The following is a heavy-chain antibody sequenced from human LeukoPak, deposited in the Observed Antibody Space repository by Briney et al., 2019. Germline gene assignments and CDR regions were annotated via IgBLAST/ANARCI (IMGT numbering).Heavy chain of an antibody. CDR3: AREEDCSSTSCLPFGY. D-gene: IGHD2-2*01. Sequence: SETLSLTCTVSGGSISSYYWSWIRQPAGKGLEWIGRIYTSGSTNYNPSLKSRVTMSVDTSKNQFSLKLSSVTAADTAVYYCAREEDCSSTSCLPFGYWGQGTLVTVSS. CDR1: GGSISSYY. CDR2: IYTSGST. V-gene: IGHV4-4*07. J-gene: IGHJ4*02.